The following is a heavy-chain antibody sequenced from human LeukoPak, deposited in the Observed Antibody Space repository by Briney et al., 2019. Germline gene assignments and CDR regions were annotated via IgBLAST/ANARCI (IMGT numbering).Heavy chain of an antibody. CDR1: GFTFSRYW. V-gene: IGHV3-7*04. D-gene: IGHD6-13*01. CDR2: IKQDGSEK. Sequence: GGSLRLSCAASGFTFSRYWMSWVRQAPGKGLEWVANIKQDGSEKYYVGSVKGRFTISRDNAKNSLYLQMNSLRAGDTAVYYCAREEGSSIYYRYFDYWGQGTLATVSS. J-gene: IGHJ4*02. CDR3: AREEGSSIYYRYFDY.